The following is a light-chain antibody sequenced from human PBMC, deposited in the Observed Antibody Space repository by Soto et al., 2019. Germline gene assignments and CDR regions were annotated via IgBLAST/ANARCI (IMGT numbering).Light chain of an antibody. CDR1: QNINSW. Sequence: DIQMTQSPSTLSASVGDRVTITCRASQNINSWLAWYQQKPGKAPKLLIYKASSLESGVPSRFSGSGSVTEFKLTISGLQPDDCADYDYQHYDIYPITFGQGTRLEIK. CDR2: KAS. V-gene: IGKV1-5*03. J-gene: IGKJ5*01. CDR3: QHYDIYPIT.